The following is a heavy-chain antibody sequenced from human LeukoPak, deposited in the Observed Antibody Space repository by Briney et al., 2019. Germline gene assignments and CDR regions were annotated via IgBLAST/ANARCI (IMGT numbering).Heavy chain of an antibody. V-gene: IGHV3-30*04. Sequence: GGSLRLSCAASGFTFSSYAMHWVRQAPGKGLEWVAVISYDGSNKYYADSVKGRFTISRDNSKNTLYLQMNSLRAEDTAVNYCARDDYYGSDTIDYWGQGTLVTVSS. CDR3: ARDDYYGSDTIDY. CDR2: ISYDGSNK. CDR1: GFTFSSYA. D-gene: IGHD3-10*01. J-gene: IGHJ4*02.